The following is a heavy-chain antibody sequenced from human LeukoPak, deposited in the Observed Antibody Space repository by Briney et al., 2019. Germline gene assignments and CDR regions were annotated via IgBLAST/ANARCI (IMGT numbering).Heavy chain of an antibody. CDR3: ASIVGATSDY. CDR1: GFTFSSHG. Sequence: GGSLRLSCAASGFTFSSHGMNWVRQAPGKGLEWVSYISSSGSTIYYADSVKGRFTISRDNAKNSLYLQMNSLRAEDTAVYYCASIVGATSDYWGQGTLVTVSS. V-gene: IGHV3-48*04. D-gene: IGHD1-26*01. CDR2: ISSSGSTI. J-gene: IGHJ4*02.